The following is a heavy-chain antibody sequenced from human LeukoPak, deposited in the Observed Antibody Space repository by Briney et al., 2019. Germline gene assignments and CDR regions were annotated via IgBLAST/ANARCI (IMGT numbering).Heavy chain of an antibody. D-gene: IGHD3-22*01. CDR1: GFTFNIYC. CDR3: ARVEVDYYESSGAIDY. V-gene: IGHV3-74*01. Sequence: PGGSLRLSCAASGFTFNIYCMHWVRQAPGKGLVWVSRINSDGTGTTYADSVKGRFTISRDNAKNTLYLQMNSLRAEDTAVSYCARVEVDYYESSGAIDYWGQGTLVTVSS. J-gene: IGHJ4*02. CDR2: INSDGTGT.